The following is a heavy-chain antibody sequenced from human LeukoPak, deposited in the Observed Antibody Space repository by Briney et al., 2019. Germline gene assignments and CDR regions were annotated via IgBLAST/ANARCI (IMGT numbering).Heavy chain of an antibody. V-gene: IGHV3-23*01. CDR3: AKADYYGSGSYV. CDR2: ISGSGGST. Sequence: GGTLRLSCAASGFTFSSYGMSWVRQAPGKGLEWVSAISGSGGSTYYADSVKGRFTISRDNSKNTLYLQMNSLRAEDTAVYYCAKADYYGSGSYVWGQGTLVTVSS. D-gene: IGHD3-10*01. J-gene: IGHJ4*02. CDR1: GFTFSSYG.